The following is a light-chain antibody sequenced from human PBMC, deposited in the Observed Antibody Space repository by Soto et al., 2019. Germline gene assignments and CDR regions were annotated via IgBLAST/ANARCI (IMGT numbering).Light chain of an antibody. J-gene: IGLJ1*01. V-gene: IGLV2-14*01. Sequence: QSVLTQPASVSGSPGQSIAISCTGTSSDVGGYNYVSWYQQHPGKAPKLLINDVSNRPSGVSSRSSGSKSGNTASLTISGLQAEDEADYYCSSYTISSTYVFGTGTKLTVL. CDR2: DVS. CDR3: SSYTISSTYV. CDR1: SSDVGGYNY.